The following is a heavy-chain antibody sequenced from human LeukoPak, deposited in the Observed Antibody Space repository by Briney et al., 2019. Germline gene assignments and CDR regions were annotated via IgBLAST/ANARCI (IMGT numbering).Heavy chain of an antibody. CDR1: GGSISRGGYW. V-gene: IGHV4-31*03. J-gene: IGHJ4*02. Sequence: SETLSLTCSVSGGSISRGGYWWTWIRQHPVKGLEWIGYIYYSGSTSYNPSLKSRVTISVDTSKNQFSLKLNSVTAADTAVYYCARDRHDSSGIHTLDYWGQGTLVTVSS. CDR2: IYYSGST. CDR3: ARDRHDSSGIHTLDY. D-gene: IGHD3-22*01.